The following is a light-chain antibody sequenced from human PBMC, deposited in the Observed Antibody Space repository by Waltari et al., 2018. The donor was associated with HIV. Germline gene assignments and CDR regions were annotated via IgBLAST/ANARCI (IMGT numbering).Light chain of an antibody. CDR2: DTS. J-gene: IGLJ2*01. CDR3: LLSYTNARV. Sequence: QAVVTQEPSLTVSPGGTVTLTCASSPGAVTSGHYPYWFQQKPGQAPRALIFDTSNKHSWTPARFSGSLLGGKAALTLSGAQPEDEADYYCLLSYTNARVFGGGTKLTVL. CDR1: PGAVTSGHY. V-gene: IGLV7-46*01.